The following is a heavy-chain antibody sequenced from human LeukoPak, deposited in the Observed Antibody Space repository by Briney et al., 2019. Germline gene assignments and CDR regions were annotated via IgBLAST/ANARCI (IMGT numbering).Heavy chain of an antibody. CDR2: IRYDGSNK. J-gene: IGHJ4*02. CDR1: GFPFSSYG. CDR3: AKALVGATGY. D-gene: IGHD1-26*01. V-gene: IGHV3-30*02. Sequence: GGSLRLSCAASGFPFSSYGMHWVRQAPGKGLEWVAFIRYDGSNKHYADSVKGRFTISRDNSKNTLYLQMNSLRAEDTAVYYCAKALVGATGYWGQGTLVTVSS.